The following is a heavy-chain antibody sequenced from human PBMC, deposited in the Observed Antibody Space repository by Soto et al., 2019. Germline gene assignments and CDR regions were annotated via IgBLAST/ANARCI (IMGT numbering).Heavy chain of an antibody. V-gene: IGHV4-30-2*01. D-gene: IGHD1-26*01. Sequence: SETLSLTCAVSGGSISSGDYSWNWIRQPPGKGLEWIGEIYHGGSTNYNPSLKSRVTISVDKSKNQFSLKLSSVTAADTAVYYCARVSGSYYYGMDVWGQGTTVTVSS. CDR1: GGSISSGDYS. CDR3: ARVSGSYYYGMDV. J-gene: IGHJ6*02. CDR2: IYHGGST.